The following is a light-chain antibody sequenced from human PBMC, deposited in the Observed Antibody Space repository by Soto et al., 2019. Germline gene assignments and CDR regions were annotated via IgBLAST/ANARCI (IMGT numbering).Light chain of an antibody. CDR2: GAS. J-gene: IGKJ2*01. CDR3: QQYNNWPPYT. Sequence: EIVMTQSPATLSVSPGERATLSCRASQSVSSNLAWYQQKPGQAPRLLIYGASTRATGIPASFSGSGSGTEFTLTISSLQSEDFAVYYCQQYNNWPPYTFGQGTKLKIK. V-gene: IGKV3-15*01. CDR1: QSVSSN.